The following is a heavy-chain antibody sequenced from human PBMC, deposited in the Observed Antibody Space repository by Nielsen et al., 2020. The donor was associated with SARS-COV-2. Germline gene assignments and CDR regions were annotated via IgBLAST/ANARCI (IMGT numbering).Heavy chain of an antibody. CDR3: AREIPGDGWFDP. J-gene: IGHJ5*02. V-gene: IGHV4-34*01. CDR2: INHSGST. CDR1: GGSFSGYY. D-gene: IGHD3-16*01. Sequence: GSLRLSCAVYGGSFSGYYWSWIRQPPGKGLEWIGEINHSGSTNYNPSLKSRVTISVDTSKNQFSLKLSSVTAADTAVYYCAREIPGDGWFDPWGQGTLVTVSS.